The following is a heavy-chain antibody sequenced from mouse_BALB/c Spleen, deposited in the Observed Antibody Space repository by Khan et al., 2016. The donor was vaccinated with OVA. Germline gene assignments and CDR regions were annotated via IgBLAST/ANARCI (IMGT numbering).Heavy chain of an antibody. CDR2: INTYTGEA. V-gene: IGHV9-3-1*01. J-gene: IGHJ4*01. CDR1: GYSFTNYG. Sequence: QIQLVQSGPELKKPGETVKISCKASGYSFTNYGMNWVKQSPGKALKWMGWINTYTGEATYADDLEGRFAFSLETSANTAYLQINILKSEDTATYFCARPPCFSYTLAYWGQGTSVTVSS. D-gene: IGHD2-12*01. CDR3: ARPPCFSYTLAY.